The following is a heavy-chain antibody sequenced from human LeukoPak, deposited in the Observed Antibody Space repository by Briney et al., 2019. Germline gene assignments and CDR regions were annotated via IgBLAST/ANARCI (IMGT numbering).Heavy chain of an antibody. V-gene: IGHV4-59*01. D-gene: IGHD1-14*01. J-gene: IGHJ6*02. CDR1: GDSIGSNY. CDR2: IYYGGIT. CDR3: ARPSPEYYYGMDV. Sequence: SETLSLTCTVSGDSIGSNYWSWIRQPPGKGLEWIGYIYYGGITNYNPSLKSRVTISLDTSKNQFSLRLTSVTAADTDIYYCARPSPEYYYGMDVWGQGTTVTVSS.